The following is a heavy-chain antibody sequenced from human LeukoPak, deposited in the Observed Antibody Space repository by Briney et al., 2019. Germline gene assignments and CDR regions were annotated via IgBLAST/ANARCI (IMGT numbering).Heavy chain of an antibody. CDR2: IKQDGSQK. J-gene: IGHJ5*02. Sequence: GGSLRLSCVASGFYFNAYLMSCVRQAPGEGLEWVANIKQDGSQKFYLDSVKGRVTISRDNGNNSLYLHMSRLRVEDTAVYYCARDLKGFNLWGQGALVTVSS. CDR3: ARDLKGFNL. CDR1: GFYFNAYL. V-gene: IGHV3-7*04.